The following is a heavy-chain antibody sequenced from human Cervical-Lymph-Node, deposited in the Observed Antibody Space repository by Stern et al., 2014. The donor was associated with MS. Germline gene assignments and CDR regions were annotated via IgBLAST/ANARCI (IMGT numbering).Heavy chain of an antibody. Sequence: VQLVESGAEVKKPGSSVKVSCKASGGTFNTNVISWVRQAPGQGLEWMGGIIPIFGTALYAQKFQGRVTITANESTRPVYLAMSVLRSEDSAAYYGAGAAYSTSSYNYWGQGTLVIVSS. V-gene: IGHV1-69*01. CDR2: IIPIFGTA. D-gene: IGHD6-6*01. J-gene: IGHJ4*02. CDR3: AGAAYSTSSYNY. CDR1: GGTFNTNV.